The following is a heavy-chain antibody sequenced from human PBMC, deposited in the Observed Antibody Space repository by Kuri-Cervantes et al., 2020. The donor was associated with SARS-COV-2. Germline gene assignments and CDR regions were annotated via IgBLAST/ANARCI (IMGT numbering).Heavy chain of an antibody. V-gene: IGHV3-33*08. J-gene: IGHJ4*02. Sequence: GESLKISCAASGFTISSYGMHWVRQAPGKGLEWVAVIWYDGSNKYYADSVKGRFTISRDNSKNTLYLQMNSLRAEDTAVYYCVRDGDHWNFDYWGQGTLVTVSS. D-gene: IGHD1-1*01. CDR1: GFTISSYG. CDR3: VRDGDHWNFDY. CDR2: IWYDGSNK.